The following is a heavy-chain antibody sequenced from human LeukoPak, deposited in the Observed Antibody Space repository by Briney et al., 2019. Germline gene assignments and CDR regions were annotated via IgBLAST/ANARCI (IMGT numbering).Heavy chain of an antibody. CDR1: DYTFTRYS. D-gene: IGHD3-22*01. Sequence: ASVKVSCKASDYTFTRYSINWVRQAPGQGLEWMGWISAYNGETKNEQKFQGRVTMTTDTSTSTAYMELRGLRSDDTAVYFCARGRGLTMKDGFDIWGQGTMVTVSS. CDR2: ISAYNGET. V-gene: IGHV1-18*01. J-gene: IGHJ3*02. CDR3: ARGRGLTMKDGFDI.